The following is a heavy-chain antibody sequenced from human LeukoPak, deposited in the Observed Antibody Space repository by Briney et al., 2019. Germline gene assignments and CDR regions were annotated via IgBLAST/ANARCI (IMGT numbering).Heavy chain of an antibody. D-gene: IGHD3-22*01. Sequence: PGGSLRLSCAASGFTFSSYAMSWVRQAPGKGLEWVSGISGSGGNTYYADSVKGRFTISRDNSKNTLYLQMNSLRAEDTAVYYCAKGLLNYYDSSGYNDYWGQGTLVTVSS. CDR2: ISGSGGNT. J-gene: IGHJ4*02. V-gene: IGHV3-23*01. CDR3: AKGLLNYYDSSGYNDY. CDR1: GFTFSSYA.